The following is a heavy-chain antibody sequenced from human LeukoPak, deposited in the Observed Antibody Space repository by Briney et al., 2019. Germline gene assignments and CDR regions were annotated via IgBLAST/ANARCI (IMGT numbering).Heavy chain of an antibody. J-gene: IGHJ4*02. Sequence: PGGSLRLSCAASGFTFTSYWMSWVRQAPGKGLEWVANIKQDGSEKNYVDSVKGRFTISRDNAKNSLYLQMNSLRAEDTAVYYCARAVGGLTSGWSDYWAQGTLVTVSS. CDR2: IKQDGSEK. CDR3: ARAVGGLTSGWSDY. CDR1: GFTFTSYW. D-gene: IGHD6-19*01. V-gene: IGHV3-7*05.